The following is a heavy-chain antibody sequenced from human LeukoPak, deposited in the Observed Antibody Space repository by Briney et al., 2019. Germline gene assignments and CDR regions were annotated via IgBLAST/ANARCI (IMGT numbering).Heavy chain of an antibody. CDR1: GGSISSSSYY. D-gene: IGHD2-15*01. J-gene: IGHJ3*02. CDR3: ARLRGLGPSDAFDI. Sequence: SETLSLTCTVSGGSISSSSYYWGWIRQPPGKELEWIGSIYYSGSTYYNPSLKSRVTISVDTSKNQFSLKLSSVTAADTAVYYCARLRGLGPSDAFDIWGQGTMVTVSS. CDR2: IYYSGST. V-gene: IGHV4-39*01.